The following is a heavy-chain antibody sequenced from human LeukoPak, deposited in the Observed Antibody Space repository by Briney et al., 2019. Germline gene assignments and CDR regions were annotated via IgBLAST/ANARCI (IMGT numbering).Heavy chain of an antibody. CDR1: GFTFSSYS. CDR2: ISSSSSTI. Sequence: GGSLRLSCAASGFTFSSYSMNWVRQAPGKGLEWVSYISSSSSTIYYADSVKGRFTISRDNAKNSLYLQMNSLRAEDTAVYYCARVGRTIFGVYYYYYYMDVWGKGTTVTVSS. J-gene: IGHJ6*03. V-gene: IGHV3-48*01. CDR3: ARVGRTIFGVYYYYYYMDV. D-gene: IGHD3-3*01.